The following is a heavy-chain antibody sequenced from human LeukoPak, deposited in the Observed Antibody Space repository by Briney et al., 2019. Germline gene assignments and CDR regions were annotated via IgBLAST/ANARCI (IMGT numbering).Heavy chain of an antibody. CDR3: ARDPYYYDSSGYPY. J-gene: IGHJ4*02. Sequence: ASVKVSCKASGYTFTSYDINWVRQATGQGLEWMGWMNPNSDNTGYARKFQGRVTITRNTSISTAYMELSSLRSEDTAVYYCARDPYYYDSSGYPYWGQGTLVTVSS. D-gene: IGHD3-22*01. CDR2: MNPNSDNT. CDR1: GYTFTSYD. V-gene: IGHV1-8*01.